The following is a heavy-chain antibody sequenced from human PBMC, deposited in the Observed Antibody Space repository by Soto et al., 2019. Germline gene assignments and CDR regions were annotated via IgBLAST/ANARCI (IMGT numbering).Heavy chain of an antibody. CDR2: ISYDGSNK. Sequence: HPGGSLRLSCAASGFTFSSYAMHWVRQAPGKGLEWVAVISYDGSNKYYADSVKGRFTISRDNSKNTLYLQMNSLRAEDTAVYYCARDRELLWFGELLDYYYGMDVWGQGTTVTVSS. CDR3: ARDRELLWFGELLDYYYGMDV. J-gene: IGHJ6*02. D-gene: IGHD3-10*01. V-gene: IGHV3-30-3*01. CDR1: GFTFSSYA.